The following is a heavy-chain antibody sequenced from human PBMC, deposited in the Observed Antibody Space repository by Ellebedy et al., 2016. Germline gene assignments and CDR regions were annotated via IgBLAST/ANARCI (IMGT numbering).Heavy chain of an antibody. CDR2: ISTYDGNT. CDR1: GYTFTSYG. J-gene: IGHJ4*02. Sequence: ASVKVSCKASGYTFTSYGISWVRQAPGQGLEWMGWISTYDGNTNYAQNLQGRVTMTTDASTGTVYMELRSLISDDTAVYYCARDSGRASHFRTCGDYWGQGTLVTVSS. V-gene: IGHV1-18*01. D-gene: IGHD1-14*01. CDR3: ARDSGRASHFRTCGDY.